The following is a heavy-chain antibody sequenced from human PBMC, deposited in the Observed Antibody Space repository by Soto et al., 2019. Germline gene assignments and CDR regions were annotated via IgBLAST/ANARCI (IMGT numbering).Heavy chain of an antibody. J-gene: IGHJ6*02. CDR2: IFYSGST. V-gene: IGHV4-39*01. CDR3: ACFFSGGYCYGFYYYGMDV. Sequence: SETLSLTCTVSGGSISSSSYYWGWIRQPPGKGLEWIGSIFYSGSTYYNPSLKSRVTISVDTSKNQFSLKLTSVTAADTAVYYCACFFSGGYCYGFYYYGMDVWGQGTTVTVSS. D-gene: IGHD5-18*01. CDR1: GGSISSSSYY.